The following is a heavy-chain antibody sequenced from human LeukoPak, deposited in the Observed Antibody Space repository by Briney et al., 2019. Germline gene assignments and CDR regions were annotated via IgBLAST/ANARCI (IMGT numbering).Heavy chain of an antibody. CDR3: ARDAETLINWGSADYFDY. D-gene: IGHD7-27*01. CDR1: GYTFTGWY. Sequence: GASVKVSCKASGYTFTGWYMHWVRQAPGQELEWMGWMKPNSGGTDYAQKFQGRVTMTRDTSISTAYMELSRLTSDDTAVYYCARDAETLINWGSADYFDYWGQGTLVTVSS. CDR2: MKPNSGGT. V-gene: IGHV1-2*02. J-gene: IGHJ4*02.